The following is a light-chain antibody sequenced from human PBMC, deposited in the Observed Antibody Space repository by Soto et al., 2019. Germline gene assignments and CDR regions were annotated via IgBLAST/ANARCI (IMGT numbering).Light chain of an antibody. CDR1: QTFSNSF. J-gene: IGKJ1*01. V-gene: IGKV3D-7*01. CDR2: GAS. CDR3: QQYNSYSGT. Sequence: EIVLTQSPATLSLSPGERATLSCRASQTFSNSFLSWFQQIPGQAPRLLIYGASMRATGIPDRFSGSGSGTEFTLTISSLQPDDFATYYCQQYNSYSGTFGQGTKV.